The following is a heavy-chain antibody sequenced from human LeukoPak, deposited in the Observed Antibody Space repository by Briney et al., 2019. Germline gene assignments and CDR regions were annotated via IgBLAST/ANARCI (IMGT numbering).Heavy chain of an antibody. CDR2: IYTSGGT. J-gene: IGHJ4*02. CDR3: ARSAAWFGELSFDY. D-gene: IGHD3-10*01. CDR1: GGSISSYY. Sequence: SETLSLTCTVSGGSISSYYWSWIRQPAGKGLEWIGRIYTSGGTNYNPSLKSRVTMSVDTSKNQFSLKLSSVTAADTAVYYCARSAAWFGELSFDYWGQGTLVTVSS. V-gene: IGHV4-4*07.